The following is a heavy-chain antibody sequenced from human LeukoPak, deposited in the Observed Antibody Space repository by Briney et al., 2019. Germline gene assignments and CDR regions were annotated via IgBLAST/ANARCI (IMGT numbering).Heavy chain of an antibody. D-gene: IGHD6-13*01. CDR3: ARERSSSWYGVRPPPRGHFDY. V-gene: IGHV7-4-1*02. J-gene: IGHJ4*02. Sequence: ASVKVSCKASGYTFTSYAMNWVRQAPGQGLEWMGWINTNTGNPTYAQGFTGRFVFSLDTSVSTAYLQISSLKAEDTAVYYCARERSSSWYGVRPPPRGHFDYWGQGTLVTVSS. CDR1: GYTFTSYA. CDR2: INTNTGNP.